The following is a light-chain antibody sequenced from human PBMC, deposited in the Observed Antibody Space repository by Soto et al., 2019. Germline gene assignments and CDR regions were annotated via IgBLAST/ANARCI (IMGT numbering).Light chain of an antibody. CDR3: QQYNDWPPLT. V-gene: IGKV3-15*01. J-gene: IGKJ4*01. Sequence: EIVVTQSPATLSMSPGERVTLSCRASQSISSNLAWYQQKPGQAPRILIYDASTRASGIPARFSGSGSGTEFTLTISSLQSEDFAVYYCQQYNDWPPLTFGGGTKVDIK. CDR1: QSISSN. CDR2: DAS.